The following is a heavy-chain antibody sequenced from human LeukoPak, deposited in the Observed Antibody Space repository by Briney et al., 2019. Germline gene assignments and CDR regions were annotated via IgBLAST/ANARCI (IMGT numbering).Heavy chain of an antibody. CDR3: ARLREVVVRYGDDFYYYMDV. Sequence: GESLRISCKGSGYNFPTYWIGWVRQMPGKGLEWMGVIYPGDSDTKYSPAFQGQVTISADTSINTAYLHWSRLKASDTAMYYCARLREVVVRYGDDFYYYMDVWGKGTFITVSS. CDR1: GYNFPTYW. D-gene: IGHD2-15*01. CDR2: IYPGDSDT. V-gene: IGHV5-51*01. J-gene: IGHJ6*03.